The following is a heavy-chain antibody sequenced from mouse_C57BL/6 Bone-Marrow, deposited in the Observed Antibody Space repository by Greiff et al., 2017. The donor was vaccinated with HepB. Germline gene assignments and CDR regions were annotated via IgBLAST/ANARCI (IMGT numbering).Heavy chain of an antibody. J-gene: IGHJ2*01. V-gene: IGHV5-6*01. D-gene: IGHD2-3*01. CDR2: ISSGGSYT. CDR1: GFTFSSYG. Sequence: EVKLVESGGDLVKPGGSLKLSCAASGFTFSSYGMSWVRQTPDKRLEWVATISSGGSYTYYPDSVKGRFTISRDNDKNTLYLQMSSLKSEDTAMYDCARQGGYYDYWGQGTTLTVSS. CDR3: ARQGGYYDY.